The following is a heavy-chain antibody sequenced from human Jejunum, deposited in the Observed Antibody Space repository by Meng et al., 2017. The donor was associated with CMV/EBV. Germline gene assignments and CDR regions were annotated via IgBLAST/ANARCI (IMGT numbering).Heavy chain of an antibody. CDR2: VYYSGST. V-gene: IGHV4-39*01. CDR1: GGPIVSTSYY. J-gene: IGHJ4*02. Sequence: VSGGPIVSTSYYWGWVRQPPGRALEWIGSVYYSGSTHYNPSLKSRLTISVDTSRNQFYLTLDSVTAADTAVYYCATNTSGSHFGAWGQGTLVTVSS. CDR3: ATNTSGSHFGA. D-gene: IGHD6-19*01.